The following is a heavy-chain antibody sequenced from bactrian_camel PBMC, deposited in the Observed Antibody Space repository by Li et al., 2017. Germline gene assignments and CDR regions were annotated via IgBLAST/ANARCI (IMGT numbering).Heavy chain of an antibody. V-gene: IGHV3S58*01. CDR1: LNPDSRYC. CDR3: VADPTGAYCNTLHPASLVGLES. J-gene: IGHJ6*01. CDR2: IWSITGST. Sequence: HVQLVESGGGSVQAGGSLRLSCATSLNPDSRYCLGWIRQVPGKEREGVATIWSITGSTHYSDSVKGRFTISRDNLNKTLYLQMNSLQPEDTAMYYCVADPTGAYCNTLHPASLVGLESRGQGTQVT. D-gene: IGHD5*01.